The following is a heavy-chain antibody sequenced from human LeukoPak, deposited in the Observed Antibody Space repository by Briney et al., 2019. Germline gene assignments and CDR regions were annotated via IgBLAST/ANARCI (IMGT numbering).Heavy chain of an antibody. D-gene: IGHD6-13*01. CDR2: IYPGDSDT. V-gene: IGHV5-51*01. Sequence: GESLKISCKGSGYSFTSYWIGWVRQMPGKGLECMGIIYPGDSDTRYSPSFQGQVTISADKSISTAYLQWSSLKASDTAMYYCARRVWEAAGTVSHVVDIWGQGTMVTVSS. J-gene: IGHJ3*02. CDR3: ARRVWEAAGTVSHVVDI. CDR1: GYSFTSYW.